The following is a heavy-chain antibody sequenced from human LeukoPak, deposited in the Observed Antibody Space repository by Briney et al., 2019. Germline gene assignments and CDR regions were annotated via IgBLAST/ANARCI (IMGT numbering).Heavy chain of an antibody. CDR1: GGSFSGYY. CDR3: ARGSIGDIFYYYYGMDV. V-gene: IGHV4-34*01. Sequence: SETLSLTCAVYGGSFSGYYGSWIRQPPGKGLEWIGEINHSGSTNYHPSLKRRVNISVDTSTHQFSLKLSSVTAADTAVYYCARGSIGDIFYYYYGMDVWGQGTTVTVSS. D-gene: IGHD3-9*01. J-gene: IGHJ6*02. CDR2: INHSGST.